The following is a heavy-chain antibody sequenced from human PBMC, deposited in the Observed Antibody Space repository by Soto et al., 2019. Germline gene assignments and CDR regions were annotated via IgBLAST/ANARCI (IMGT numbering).Heavy chain of an antibody. CDR1: GYTFTGYF. D-gene: IGHD3-3*01. CDR2: INPNSGAT. Sequence: ASVKVSCKXFGYTFTGYFMHWVRQAPGQGLEWLGWINPNSGATKYAQKFQGRVTLTRDTSINTAYMEMSMLRSDDTAVYYCARGGGTILAPLPWGQGTLVTVSS. V-gene: IGHV1-2*02. CDR3: ARGGGTILAPLP. J-gene: IGHJ5*02.